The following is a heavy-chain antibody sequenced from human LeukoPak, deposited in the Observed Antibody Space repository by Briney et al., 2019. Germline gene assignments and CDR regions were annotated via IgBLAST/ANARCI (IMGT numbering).Heavy chain of an antibody. CDR2: ISYDGSNK. CDR3: ARALSPVITTAPFYYGMDV. V-gene: IGHV3-30-3*01. Sequence: PGGSLRLSCAASGFTFSSYAMHWVRQAPGKGLEWVAVISYDGSNKYYADSVKGRFTISRDNSKNTLYLQMNSLRAEDTAVYYCARALSPVITTAPFYYGMDVWGQGTTVTVSS. CDR1: GFTFSSYA. D-gene: IGHD3-22*01. J-gene: IGHJ6*02.